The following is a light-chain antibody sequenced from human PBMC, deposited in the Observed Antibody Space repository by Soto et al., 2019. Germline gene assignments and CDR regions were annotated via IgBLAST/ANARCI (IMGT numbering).Light chain of an antibody. CDR2: LNSDGSH. CDR1: SGYSSYA. Sequence: QSVLTQSPSASASLGASVKVTCTLSSGYSSYAIAWHQQQPEKGPRFLMKLNSDGSHNRGDGIPDRFSGSSSGAERYLTISSLQSEDEADYYCQTWGSGIQVFGGGTKLTVL. V-gene: IGLV4-69*01. CDR3: QTWGSGIQV. J-gene: IGLJ3*02.